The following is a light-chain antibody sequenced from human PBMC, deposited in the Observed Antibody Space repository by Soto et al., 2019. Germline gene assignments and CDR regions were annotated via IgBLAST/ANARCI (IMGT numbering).Light chain of an antibody. CDR2: LNSDGSH. Sequence: QSVLTQSPSASASLGASVKLTCTLSSGHSNYAIAWHQQQSEKGPRYPMKLNSDGSHSKGDGIPDRFSGSSSGAERYLTISSLQSEEEADYYCQTWGSGIVVFGGGTKVTVL. V-gene: IGLV4-69*01. CDR1: SGHSNYA. CDR3: QTWGSGIVV. J-gene: IGLJ2*01.